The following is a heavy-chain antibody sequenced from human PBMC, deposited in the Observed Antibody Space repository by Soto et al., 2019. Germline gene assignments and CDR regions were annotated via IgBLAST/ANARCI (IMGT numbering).Heavy chain of an antibody. Sequence: SLRLSCAGSGFTFRSYAMSWVRQAPGRGLEWVSTISGSGGSTYYADSVRGRFTISRDNSKNTLYLQMNSLRAEDTAVYYCAKEMYSSGAYYFYFGMDVWGQATTVTVSS. J-gene: IGHJ6*02. D-gene: IGHD6-25*01. CDR1: GFTFRSYA. CDR3: AKEMYSSGAYYFYFGMDV. V-gene: IGHV3-23*01. CDR2: ISGSGGST.